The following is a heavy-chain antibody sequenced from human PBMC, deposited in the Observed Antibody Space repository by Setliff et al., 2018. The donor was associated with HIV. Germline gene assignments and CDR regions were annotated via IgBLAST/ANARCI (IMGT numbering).Heavy chain of an antibody. CDR3: AKTSVGATGLYAFDI. CDR2: MSYSGST. CDR1: GDSISSGPYY. V-gene: IGHV4-39*07. D-gene: IGHD1-26*01. Sequence: SETLSLTCSVSGDSISSGPYYWAWIRQPPGKGLEWIGSMSYSGSTIYNSSLKTRVTISVDTSKNHFSLRLSSVSAADTAVYYCAKTSVGATGLYAFDIWGQGTMVTVSS. J-gene: IGHJ3*02.